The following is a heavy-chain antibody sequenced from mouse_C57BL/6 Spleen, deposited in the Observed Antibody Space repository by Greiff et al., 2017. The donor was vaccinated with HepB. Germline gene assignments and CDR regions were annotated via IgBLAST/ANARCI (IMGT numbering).Heavy chain of an antibody. J-gene: IGHJ2*01. CDR2: INPNNGGT. D-gene: IGHD2-10*02. V-gene: IGHV1-26*01. CDR1: GYTFTDYY. CDR3: ARKYGYFDY. Sequence: EVQLQQSGPELVKPGASVKISCKASGYTFTDYYMNWVKQSHGKSLEWIGDINPNNGGTSYNQKFKGKATLTVDKSSSTAYMELRSLTSEDSAVYYCARKYGYFDYWGQGTTLTFSS.